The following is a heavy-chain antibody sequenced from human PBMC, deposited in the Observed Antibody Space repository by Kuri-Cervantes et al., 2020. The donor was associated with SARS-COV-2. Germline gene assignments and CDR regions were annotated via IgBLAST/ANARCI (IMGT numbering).Heavy chain of an antibody. J-gene: IGHJ4*02. D-gene: IGHD3-3*01. CDR3: AREMGRFWSNYDPTYFDY. CDR1: GFTFNSYS. Sequence: GESLKISCAASGFTFNSYSMNWVRQAPGKGLEWVSSISTSSSYIYYADSVKGRFTISRDTAKNSLYLQMHSLRAEDTAVYYCAREMGRFWSNYDPTYFDYWGQGTLVTVSS. CDR2: ISTSSSYI. V-gene: IGHV3-21*01.